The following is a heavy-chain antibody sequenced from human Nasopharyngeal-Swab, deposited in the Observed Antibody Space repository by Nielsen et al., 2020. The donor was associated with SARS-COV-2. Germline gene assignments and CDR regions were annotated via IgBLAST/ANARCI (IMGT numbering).Heavy chain of an antibody. CDR2: IRSKTYGGAP. CDR1: GFTFGDYA. V-gene: IGHV3-49*01. D-gene: IGHD1-26*01. J-gene: IGHJ3*02. Sequence: GGSLRLSCTTSGFTFGDYAMSWFRQAPGKGPEWVAFIRSKTYGGAPEYAASVKGRFTFSRDGAESVAYLQMNSLETEDTGVYYCARSVGSFYGQGAFDIWGQGTMVTVSS. CDR3: ARSVGSFYGQGAFDI.